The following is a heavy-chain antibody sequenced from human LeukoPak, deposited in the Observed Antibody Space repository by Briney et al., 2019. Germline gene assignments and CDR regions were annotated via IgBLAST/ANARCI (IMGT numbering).Heavy chain of an antibody. CDR1: VGTFSTYG. D-gene: IGHD3-3*01. Sequence: SVKVSCKASVGTFSTYGINWVRQAPGQGPEWMGGIIPILGTANYAQKFKGRVTITADESTSTVYMELSSLRSEDTAAYYCARGQRNEYYDFWSDDYMDVWGKGTTITVSS. CDR2: IIPILGTA. J-gene: IGHJ6*03. V-gene: IGHV1-69*01. CDR3: ARGQRNEYYDFWSDDYMDV.